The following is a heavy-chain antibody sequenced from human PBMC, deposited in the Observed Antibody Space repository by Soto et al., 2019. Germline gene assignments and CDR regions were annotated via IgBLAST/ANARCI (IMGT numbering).Heavy chain of an antibody. V-gene: IGHV3-33*01. Sequence: PGGSLSLSCAASGFTFSSYGMHWVRQAPGKGLEWVAVIWYDGSNKYYADSVKGRFTISRDNSKNTLYLQMNSLRAEDTAVYYCAREVRNLVGGYSYEGFDYWGQGTLVTVSS. CDR1: GFTFSSYG. CDR3: AREVRNLVGGYSYEGFDY. D-gene: IGHD5-18*01. CDR2: IWYDGSNK. J-gene: IGHJ4*02.